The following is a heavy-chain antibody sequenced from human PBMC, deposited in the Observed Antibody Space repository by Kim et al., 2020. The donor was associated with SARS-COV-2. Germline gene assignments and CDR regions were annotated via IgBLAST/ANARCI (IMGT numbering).Heavy chain of an antibody. D-gene: IGHD3-10*01. J-gene: IGHJ6*02. CDR1: GGSIRNNYYY. CDR3: VRDGSPMVPPNGMDV. CDR2: IYYSGTT. Sequence: SETLSLTCTVSGGSIRNNYYYWSWIRQHPGKGLEWIGYIYYSGTTYYNPSLKSRVIVSLDTSKNQFSLNLSSVTAADTAVYYCVRDGSPMVPPNGMDVWGPGTTVTVSS. V-gene: IGHV4-31*03.